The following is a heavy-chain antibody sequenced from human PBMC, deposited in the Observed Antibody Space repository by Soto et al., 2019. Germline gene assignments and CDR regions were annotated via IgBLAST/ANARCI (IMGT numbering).Heavy chain of an antibody. Sequence: GGSLRISCAAPGFSFSKYSMNWVRPAPGKGLEWVSAISGASISTYYADSVKGRFTISRDNSKNTLYLQMNGRRAEDTAVYYCAKDLISESCCADAFDIWGRGTMFTV. V-gene: IGHV3-23*01. CDR1: GFSFSKYS. CDR2: ISGASIST. D-gene: IGHD2-15*01. J-gene: IGHJ3*02. CDR3: AKDLISESCCADAFDI.